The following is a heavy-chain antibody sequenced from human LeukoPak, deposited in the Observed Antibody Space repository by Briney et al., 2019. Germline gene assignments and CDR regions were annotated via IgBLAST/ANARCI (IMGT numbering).Heavy chain of an antibody. D-gene: IGHD2-2*01. CDR3: ARTDCSSTSCYGNYYYYMDV. Sequence: PGGSLRLSCAASGFTVSSNYMSWVRQAPGKGLEWVSVIYSGGSTYYADSVKGRFTISRDNSKNTLYLQMNSLRAEDTAVYYCARTDCSSTSCYGNYYYYMDVWGKGTTVTVSS. CDR2: IYSGGST. J-gene: IGHJ6*03. V-gene: IGHV3-53*01. CDR1: GFTVSSNY.